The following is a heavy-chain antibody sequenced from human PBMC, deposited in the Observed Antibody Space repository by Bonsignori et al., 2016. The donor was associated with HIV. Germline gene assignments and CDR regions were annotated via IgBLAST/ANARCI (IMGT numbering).Heavy chain of an antibody. Sequence: SETLSLTCAVYGGSFSGYYWSWIRQPPGKGLEWIGEINHSGSTNYNPSLKSRVTISVDTSKNQFSLKLSSVTAADTAVYYCARGGLGYYYYYYMDVWGKGTTVTV. CDR1: GGSFSGYY. CDR3: ARGGLGYYYYYYMDV. J-gene: IGHJ6*03. D-gene: IGHD6-13*01. CDR2: INHSGST. V-gene: IGHV4-34*01.